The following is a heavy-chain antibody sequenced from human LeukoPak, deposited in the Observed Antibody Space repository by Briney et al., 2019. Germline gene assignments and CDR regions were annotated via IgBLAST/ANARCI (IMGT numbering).Heavy chain of an antibody. Sequence: RGSLRLSCAASGFTFSTYYMTWIRQAPGKGLEWVSYISPSDTEIYYADSVKGRFTISRGNAKNSLYLQMNSLRVEDTAVYYCARGHYGLVVWGQGTTVTVSS. CDR3: ARGHYGLVV. V-gene: IGHV3-11*01. J-gene: IGHJ6*02. CDR2: ISPSDTEI. CDR1: GFTFSTYY.